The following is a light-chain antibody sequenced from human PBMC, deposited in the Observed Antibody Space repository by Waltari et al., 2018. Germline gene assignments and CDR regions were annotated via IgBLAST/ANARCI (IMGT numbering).Light chain of an antibody. V-gene: IGKV3-15*01. CDR2: HAS. J-gene: IGKJ4*01. CDR1: QSIDTH. CDR3: QHYHNWLT. Sequence: EIVLTQSPATLSVSPGEGATLYCRASQSIDTHLAWYQKKPGQAPRLLIFHASTRAAGIPHRFSGSGSGTEFALTISNLQSEDFAVYFCQHYHNWLTFGGGTKVEI.